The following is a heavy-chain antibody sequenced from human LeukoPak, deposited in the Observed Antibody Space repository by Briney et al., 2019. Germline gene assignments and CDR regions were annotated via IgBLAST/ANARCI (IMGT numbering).Heavy chain of an antibody. V-gene: IGHV3-7*01. CDR3: ARDIAVAKTAFDI. CDR2: IKQDGSEK. J-gene: IGHJ3*02. CDR1: GFTFSSYW. Sequence: HTGGSLRLSCAASGFTFSSYWMSWVRQAPGKGLEWVANIKQDGSEKYYVDSVKGRFTISRDNAKNSLYLQMNSLRAEDTAVYYCARDIAVAKTAFDIWGQGTMVTVSS. D-gene: IGHD6-19*01.